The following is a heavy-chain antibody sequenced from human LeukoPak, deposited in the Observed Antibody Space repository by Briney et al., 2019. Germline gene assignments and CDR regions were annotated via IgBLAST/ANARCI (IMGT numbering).Heavy chain of an antibody. CDR1: GFTFSSYA. CDR2: ISGSGGST. CDR3: AKRPAYSYGAYFDY. D-gene: IGHD5-18*01. Sequence: PGGSLRLSCAASGFTFSSYAMSWVRQAPGKGLEWVSAISGSGGSTYYADSVKGRFTISGDNSKNTLYLQMNSLRAEDTAVYYCAKRPAYSYGAYFDYWGQGTLVTVSS. V-gene: IGHV3-23*01. J-gene: IGHJ4*02.